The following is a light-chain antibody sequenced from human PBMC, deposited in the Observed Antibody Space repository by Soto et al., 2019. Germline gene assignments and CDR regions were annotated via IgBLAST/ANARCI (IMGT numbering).Light chain of an antibody. J-gene: IGKJ1*01. CDR1: QSVSSN. CDR3: EQYHSYWT. V-gene: IGKV3-15*01. Sequence: EIVMTPSPATLSVSPGARATLSCRASQSVSSNFAWYQQTPGRAPRLLIYGAPTRATGLPARLRGSGSGTEFTLTMSRLQTDDFSTYYCEQYHSYWTVGQGTQVDIK. CDR2: GAP.